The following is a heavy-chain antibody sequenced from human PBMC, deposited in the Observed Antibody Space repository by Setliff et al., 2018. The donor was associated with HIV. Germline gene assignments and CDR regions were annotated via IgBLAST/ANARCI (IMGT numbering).Heavy chain of an antibody. J-gene: IGHJ5*02. D-gene: IGHD4-4*01. CDR1: GFTFSRDW. V-gene: IGHV3-74*01. Sequence: GGSLRLSCAASGFTFSRDWMLWVRQPPGKGLVWVARTNSDGSSTSHADSVKGRFTISRDNAKSTLYLQMNSLRAEDTAVYNCARGAPIQLWFDQWGQGTLVTVSS. CDR3: ARGAPIQLWFDQ. CDR2: TNSDGSST.